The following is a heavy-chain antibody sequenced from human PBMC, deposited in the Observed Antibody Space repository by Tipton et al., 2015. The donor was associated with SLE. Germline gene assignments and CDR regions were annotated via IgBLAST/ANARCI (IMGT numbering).Heavy chain of an antibody. V-gene: IGHV4-61*02. CDR3: ARLYSTTEAVYYYGMDA. CDR2: VYTSGTT. D-gene: IGHD4-11*01. CDR1: GGPMTSGDYY. J-gene: IGHJ6*02. Sequence: TLSLTCTVSGGPMTSGDYYWSWIRQPAGKGLEWVGRVYTSGTTHDNPSLKGRVTVSVDTSKNQFSLNLSSVTAADTAVYYCARLYSTTEAVYYYGMDAWGQGTTVTVSS.